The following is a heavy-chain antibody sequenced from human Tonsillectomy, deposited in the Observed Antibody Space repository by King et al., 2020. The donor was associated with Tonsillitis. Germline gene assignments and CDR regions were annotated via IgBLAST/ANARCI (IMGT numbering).Heavy chain of an antibody. V-gene: IGHV4-59*01. CDR1: GGSITNSY. CDR3: VRRSTNRRGNWFDP. Sequence: QLQESGPGLLKPLETLSLICNVSGGSITNSYWSWIRQTPGRGLEWIAYVSHSGNTHYNPSLRSRSTISVDTSKNQFSLKLNSVTTSDTAVYYCVRRSTNRRGNWFDPWGQGTLVTVSS. J-gene: IGHJ5*02. D-gene: IGHD6-13*01. CDR2: VSHSGNT.